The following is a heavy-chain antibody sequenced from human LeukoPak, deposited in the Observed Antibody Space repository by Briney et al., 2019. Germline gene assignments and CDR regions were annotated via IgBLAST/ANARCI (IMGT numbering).Heavy chain of an antibody. CDR2: ISGSGGST. CDR1: GFTFSSYA. CDR3: AKVLGKSSGWYYFDY. J-gene: IGHJ4*02. Sequence: GSLVLSCAASGFTFSSYAVSWVRQAPGKGLEGVSAISGSGGSTYYADSVKGRFTISRDNSKNTLYLQMNSLRAEDTAVYYCAKVLGKSSGWYYFDYWGQGTLVTVSS. D-gene: IGHD6-19*01. V-gene: IGHV3-23*01.